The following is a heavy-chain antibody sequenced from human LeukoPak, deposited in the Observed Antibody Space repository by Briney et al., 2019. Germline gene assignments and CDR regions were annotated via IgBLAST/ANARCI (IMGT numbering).Heavy chain of an antibody. CDR2: IRQDGGEK. CDR3: ARDGTAAGLYFDL. CDR1: GFTFTDYW. J-gene: IGHJ4*01. V-gene: IGHV3-7*01. D-gene: IGHD6-13*01. Sequence: PGGSLRLSCAVSGFTFTDYWMNWVRQAPGKGLEWVASIRQDGGEKSYVDSVKGRFTIPRDNTKSSLYLQINSLRAEDTAVYYCARDGTAAGLYFDLWGQGTLVTVSS.